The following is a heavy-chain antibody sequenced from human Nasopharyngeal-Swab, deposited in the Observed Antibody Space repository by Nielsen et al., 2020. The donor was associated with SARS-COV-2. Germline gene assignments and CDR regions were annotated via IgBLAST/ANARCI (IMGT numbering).Heavy chain of an antibody. CDR3: ARDDGQLGDS. CDR2: IDNDGSTT. Sequence: GESLKISCEASGLTLRTYYMHWVRQAPGKGPVWVSHIDNDGSTTTYADSVKGRFTISRDNSKNTLDLQMNSLRPEDTAVYYCARDDGQLGDSWGQGTLVTVSS. V-gene: IGHV3-74*01. D-gene: IGHD6-6*01. CDR1: GLTLRTYY. J-gene: IGHJ4*02.